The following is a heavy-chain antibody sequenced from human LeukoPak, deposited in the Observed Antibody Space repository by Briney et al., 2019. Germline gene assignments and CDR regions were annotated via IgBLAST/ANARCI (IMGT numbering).Heavy chain of an antibody. CDR2: ISGSGGST. CDR3: AKGGLRQQLVWARIYYFDY. Sequence: PGGSLRLSCAASGFTFRTYAMSWVRQAPGKGLEWVSAISGSGGSTYYADSVKGRFTISRDNSKNTLYLQMNSLRAEDTAVYYCAKGGLRQQLVWARIYYFDYWGQGTLVTVSS. CDR1: GFTFRTYA. V-gene: IGHV3-23*01. J-gene: IGHJ4*02. D-gene: IGHD6-13*01.